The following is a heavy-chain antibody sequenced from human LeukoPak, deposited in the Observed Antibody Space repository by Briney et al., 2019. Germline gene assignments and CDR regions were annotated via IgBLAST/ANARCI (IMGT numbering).Heavy chain of an antibody. CDR1: GGSFSGYY. CDR3: ASRMYDFWSGYYTRYYFDY. Sequence: PSETLSLTCAVYGGSFSGYYWSWIRQPPGKGLEWIGEINHSGSTNYNPSLKSRVTISVDTSKNQFSLKLSSVTAADTAVYYCASRMYDFWSGYYTRYYFDYWGQGTLVTVSS. V-gene: IGHV4-34*01. CDR2: INHSGST. J-gene: IGHJ4*02. D-gene: IGHD3-3*01.